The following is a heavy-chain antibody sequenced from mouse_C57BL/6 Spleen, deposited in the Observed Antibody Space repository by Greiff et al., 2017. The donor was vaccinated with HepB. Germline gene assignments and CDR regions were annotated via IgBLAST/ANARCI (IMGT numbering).Heavy chain of an antibody. CDR2: ISNGGGST. J-gene: IGHJ3*01. CDR3: ARQDYGSRRGFAY. CDR1: GFTFSDYY. V-gene: IGHV5-12*01. D-gene: IGHD1-1*01. Sequence: DVKLVESGGGLVQPGGSLKLSCAASGFTFSDYYMYWVRQTPEKRLEWVAYISNGGGSTYYPDTVKGRFTISRDNAKNTLYLQMSRLKSEDTAMYYCARQDYGSRRGFAYWGQGTLVTVSA.